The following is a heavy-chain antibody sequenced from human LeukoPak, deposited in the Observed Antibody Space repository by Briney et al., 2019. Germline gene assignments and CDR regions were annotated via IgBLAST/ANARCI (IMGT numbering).Heavy chain of an antibody. V-gene: IGHV3-30*02. Sequence: GESLRLSCAASGFTFSSYGMHWVRQAPGKGLEWVAFIRYDGSNKYYADSVKGRFTISRDNSKNTLYLQMNGLRAEDTAVYYCASTYYYDSSGKRSDYWGQGTLVTVSS. J-gene: IGHJ4*02. D-gene: IGHD3-22*01. CDR3: ASTYYYDSSGKRSDY. CDR1: GFTFSSYG. CDR2: IRYDGSNK.